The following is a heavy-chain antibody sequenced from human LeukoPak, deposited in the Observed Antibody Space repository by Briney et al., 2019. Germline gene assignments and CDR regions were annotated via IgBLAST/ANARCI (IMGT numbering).Heavy chain of an antibody. V-gene: IGHV3-7*01. J-gene: IGHJ6*03. CDR3: ARGRIVAGTYIPSNWGPQLYYMDV. Sequence: GGSLRLSCAASGFSFSSYWMSWVRQAPGKGLEWVANIKQNGSDKYYVDSVKGRFTISRDNAKKSLYLQMNSLRAEDTAVYYCARGRIVAGTYIPSNWGPQLYYMDVWGKGTTVTVSS. CDR2: IKQNGSDK. D-gene: IGHD6-19*01. CDR1: GFSFSSYW.